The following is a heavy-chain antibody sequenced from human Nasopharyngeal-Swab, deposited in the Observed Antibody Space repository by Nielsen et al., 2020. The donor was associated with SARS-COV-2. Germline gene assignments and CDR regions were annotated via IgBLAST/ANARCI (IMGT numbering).Heavy chain of an antibody. D-gene: IGHD2-15*01. J-gene: IGHJ2*01. CDR3: VRDGSVARLDP. CDR1: GFSLSNYW. CDR2: INNEGTST. Sequence: GGSLRLSCAASGFSLSNYWMHWVRQGPGKGLVWVARINNEGTSTSYADSVKGRITISRDNAKNTLYVQMNSLKAEDTAVYYCVRDGSVARLDPWGRGTLVTVSS. V-gene: IGHV3-74*01.